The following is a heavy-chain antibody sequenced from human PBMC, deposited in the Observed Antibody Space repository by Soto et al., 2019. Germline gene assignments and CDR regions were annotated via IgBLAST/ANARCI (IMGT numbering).Heavy chain of an antibody. Sequence: GESLKISCKGSGYSFTSYCIGWVRQMPGKGLEWMGIIYPGDSDTRYSPSFQGQVTISADKSISTAYLQRSSLKASDTAMYYCARSRPTSYYYYYGMDVWGQGTTVTVSS. CDR1: GYSFTSYC. D-gene: IGHD3-16*01. V-gene: IGHV5-51*01. CDR2: IYPGDSDT. J-gene: IGHJ6*02. CDR3: ARSRPTSYYYYYGMDV.